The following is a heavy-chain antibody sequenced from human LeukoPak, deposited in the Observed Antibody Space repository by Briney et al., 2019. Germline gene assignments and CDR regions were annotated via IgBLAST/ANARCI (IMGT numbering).Heavy chain of an antibody. V-gene: IGHV5-51*01. D-gene: IGHD3-10*01. CDR3: ARPCDSGSFYSCFNY. CDR1: GYNFARYW. J-gene: IGHJ4*02. CDR2: ISPDDSDT. Sequence: GESLKISCKGSGYNFARYWIGWVRQVPGKGLEWMGIISPDDSDTRYGPSFQGQVTMSADKFISTAYLQWSGLKASDTAIYYCARPCDSGSFYSCFNYWGQGTLVTVSS.